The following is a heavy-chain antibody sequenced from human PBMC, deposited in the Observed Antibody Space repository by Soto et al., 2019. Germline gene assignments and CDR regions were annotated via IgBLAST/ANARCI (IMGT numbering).Heavy chain of an antibody. V-gene: IGHV4-4*02. Sequence: LRKPGPGRGKLSGPLPPTSGVLVGSFTFVSGGSWFARAQGKALEWIGEVHRSGTTNYIQSLKSRVTMSIDKSGNQVSLDLTSVAAADTAVYFCARGFSYRWVYWGQGTLVTVSS. CDR1: VGSFTFVSG. J-gene: IGHJ4*02. CDR2: VHRSGTT. CDR3: ARGFSYRWVY. D-gene: IGHD3-16*02.